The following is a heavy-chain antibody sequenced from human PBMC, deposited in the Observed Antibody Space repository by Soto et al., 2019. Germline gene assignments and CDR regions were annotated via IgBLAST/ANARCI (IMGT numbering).Heavy chain of an antibody. CDR1: GFTFSSYS. CDR3: AKGPYYYGSGSYPTPN. V-gene: IGHV3-23*01. J-gene: IGHJ4*02. CDR2: ISGSGGST. Sequence: XGSLRLSFAASGFTFSSYSMSWVRQAPGKGLDWVSAISGSGGSTYYADSVKGRFTISRDNSKNTLYLQMNSLRAEDTAVYYCAKGPYYYGSGSYPTPNWGQGTLVTVSS. D-gene: IGHD3-10*01.